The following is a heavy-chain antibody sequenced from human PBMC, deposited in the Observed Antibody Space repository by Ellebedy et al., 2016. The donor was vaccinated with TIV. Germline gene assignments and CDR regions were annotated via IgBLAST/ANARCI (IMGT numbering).Heavy chain of an antibody. J-gene: IGHJ5*02. CDR3: ARRGSYGDYAVQINSWFDT. CDR1: GFNFRSYW. Sequence: PGGSLRLSCAASGFNFRSYWMGWVRQAPGKGLAWVANIYQDGGVQYYVDSVKGRFTISRDNADNSLFLQMNRLRPEDTAVYFCARRGSYGDYAVQINSWFDTWGRGTLVAVSS. CDR2: IYQDGGVQ. D-gene: IGHD4-17*01. V-gene: IGHV3-7*01.